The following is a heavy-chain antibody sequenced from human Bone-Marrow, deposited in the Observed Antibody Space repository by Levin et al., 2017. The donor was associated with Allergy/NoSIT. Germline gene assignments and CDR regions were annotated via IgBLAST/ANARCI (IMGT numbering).Heavy chain of an antibody. J-gene: IGHJ4*02. V-gene: IGHV1-69*13. CDR3: ASTRRTYCISTSCPYYFDY. Sequence: SVKVSCKASGGTFSSYAISWVRQAPGQGLEWMGGIIPIFGTANYAQKFQGRVTITADESTSTAYMELSSLRSEDTAVYYCASTRRTYCISTSCPYYFDYWGQGTLVTVSS. D-gene: IGHD2-2*01. CDR2: IIPIFGTA. CDR1: GGTFSSYA.